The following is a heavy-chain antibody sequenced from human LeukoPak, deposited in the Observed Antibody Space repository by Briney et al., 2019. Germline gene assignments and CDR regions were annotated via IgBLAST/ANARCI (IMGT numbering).Heavy chain of an antibody. CDR1: GFIFSTYG. J-gene: IGHJ4*02. D-gene: IGHD3-16*01. CDR2: IRHDGSIK. CDR3: AKDSLADIDY. V-gene: IGHV3-30*02. Sequence: GGSLRLSCAASGFIFSTYGMYWVRQAPVKGLEWVAFIRHDGSIKNYADSVKGRSTISRDNSKNTLYLQMNSLRAEDTAVYYCAKDSLADIDYWGQGTLVTVSS.